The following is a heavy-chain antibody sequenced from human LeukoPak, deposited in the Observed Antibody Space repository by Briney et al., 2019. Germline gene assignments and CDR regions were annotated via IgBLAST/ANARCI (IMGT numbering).Heavy chain of an antibody. CDR3: TRDLMDYDVSTGLHHYYMDV. V-gene: IGHV3-48*04. Sequence: GGSLRLSCAASGFTLSSYSMNWVRQTPGKGLEWLSYISSTSETIYYADSVKGRFTISRDNAKNSLFLQMNSLRAEDTAVYYCTRDLMDYDVSTGLHHYYMDVWGQGTTVTVSS. J-gene: IGHJ6*02. CDR2: ISSTSETI. CDR1: GFTLSSYS. D-gene: IGHD3-9*01.